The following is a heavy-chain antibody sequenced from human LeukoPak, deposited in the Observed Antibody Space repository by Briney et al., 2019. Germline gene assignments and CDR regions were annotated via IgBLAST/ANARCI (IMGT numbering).Heavy chain of an antibody. J-gene: IGHJ5*02. V-gene: IGHV4-61*01. Sequence: SETLSLTCTVSGGSISSGSYYWSWIRQPPGKGLEWIGYIYYSGSTNYNPSLKSRVTISVDTSKNQFSLKLNSVTAADTAVYYCARGSREDPLWFGKLFFFWFDPWGQGTLVTVSS. CDR2: IYYSGST. CDR1: GGSISSGSYY. CDR3: ARGSREDPLWFGKLFFFWFDP. D-gene: IGHD3-10*01.